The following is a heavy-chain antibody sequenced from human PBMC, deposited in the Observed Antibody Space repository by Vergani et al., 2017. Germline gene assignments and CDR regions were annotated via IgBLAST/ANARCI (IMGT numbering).Heavy chain of an antibody. Sequence: EVQLVQSGAEVKKPGESLKISCKGSGYSFTSYWIGWVRQMPGKGLEWMRIIYPGDSDTRYSPSFQGQVTISADKSISTAYLQWSSLKASDTAMYYCATYHVPYSGYRTPYDDDAFDIWGQGTMVTVSS. V-gene: IGHV5-51*03. CDR2: IYPGDSDT. CDR1: GYSFTSYW. CDR3: ATYHVPYSGYRTPYDDDAFDI. J-gene: IGHJ3*02. D-gene: IGHD3-22*01.